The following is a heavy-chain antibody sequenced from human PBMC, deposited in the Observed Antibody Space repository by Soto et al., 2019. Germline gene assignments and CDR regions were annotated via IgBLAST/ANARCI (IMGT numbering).Heavy chain of an antibody. CDR3: ARGVFGSGAGNED. CDR2: INGDGSGT. V-gene: IGHV3-74*01. Sequence: EVQLVESGGGLVQPGGSLRLSCAASGFTFSGSWMNWVRQAPGKGLVWVSRINGDGSGTSYADSVKGRFTISRDDAKNTLFLQMHGPRAADMSVYYRARGVFGSGAGNEDWGQGTLVTVSS. D-gene: IGHD3-10*01. CDR1: GFTFSGSW. J-gene: IGHJ4*02.